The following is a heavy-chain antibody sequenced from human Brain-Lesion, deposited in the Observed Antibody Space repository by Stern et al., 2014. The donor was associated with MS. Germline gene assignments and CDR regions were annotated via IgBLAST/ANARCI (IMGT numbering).Heavy chain of an antibody. CDR3: ARGVGTNWQLFYYGMDV. J-gene: IGHJ6*02. CDR1: GASISTYY. Sequence: VQLVESGPGLVKPSETLSLTCTVSGASISTYYWSWIRQPPGKGLEWIGYVSYSGNTNYNPSLKSRVTISLDTSESQFSLKLTSVTAADTAVYYCARGVGTNWQLFYYGMDVWGQGTTFTVSS. D-gene: IGHD2-2*01. V-gene: IGHV4-59*01. CDR2: VSYSGNT.